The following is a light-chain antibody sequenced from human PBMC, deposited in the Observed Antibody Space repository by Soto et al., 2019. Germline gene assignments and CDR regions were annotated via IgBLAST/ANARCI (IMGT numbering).Light chain of an antibody. CDR2: DAS. CDR1: QGVSSY. CDR3: QQRINCR. V-gene: IGKV3D-11*01. J-gene: IGKJ5*01. Sequence: EIVLTQSPATLSLSPGERATLSCRASQGVSSYLAWYQQKPGQAPRLLIYDASNRATGVPARFSGSGPGTDFTLTISSLEPEDFAVYYCQQRINCRFRQGTRLEIK.